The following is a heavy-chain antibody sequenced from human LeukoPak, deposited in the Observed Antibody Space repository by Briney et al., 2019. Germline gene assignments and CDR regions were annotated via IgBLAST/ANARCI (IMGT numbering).Heavy chain of an antibody. CDR3: GKGGGYSNGLFDS. Sequence: GGSLRLSCAASGFTFSNYGMHWVRQAPGKGLEWVAVISYDGSNKYYVDSVKGRFTISRDNSKSTLYLQMNSLRAEDTAVYYCGKGGGYSNGLFDSWGQGTLVTVSS. D-gene: IGHD6-19*01. CDR2: ISYDGSNK. CDR1: GFTFSNYG. V-gene: IGHV3-30*03. J-gene: IGHJ4*02.